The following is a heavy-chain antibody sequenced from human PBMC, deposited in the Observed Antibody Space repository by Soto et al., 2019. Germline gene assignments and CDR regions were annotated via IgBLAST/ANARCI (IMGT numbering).Heavy chain of an antibody. CDR2: LDHQGYS. J-gene: IGHJ5*02. CDR1: GAPITSNY. V-gene: IGHV4-59*01. CDR3: ARVSVTGYFDWLDP. Sequence: LSLTCSVSGAPITSNYWTWIRQPPGKGLEWIGYLDHQGYSNYSPSLRSRVSMSIDTSKNQLSLKVHSVTAADTAVYYCARVSVTGYFDWLDPWGQGTLVTVSS. D-gene: IGHD3-9*01.